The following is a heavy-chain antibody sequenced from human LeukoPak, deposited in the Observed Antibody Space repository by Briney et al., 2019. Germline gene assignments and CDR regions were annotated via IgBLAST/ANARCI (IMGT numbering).Heavy chain of an antibody. Sequence: ASVKVSCKASGYTFTGYYMHWVRQAPGQGLEWMGRINPNSGGTNYAQKFQGRVTMTRDTSISTAYMELSRLRSDDTAVYYCARVLIVEGGHDSSGYYDIFDYWGQGTLVTVSS. CDR1: GYTFTGYY. CDR2: INPNSGGT. CDR3: ARVLIVEGGHDSSGYYDIFDY. J-gene: IGHJ4*02. D-gene: IGHD3-22*01. V-gene: IGHV1-2*06.